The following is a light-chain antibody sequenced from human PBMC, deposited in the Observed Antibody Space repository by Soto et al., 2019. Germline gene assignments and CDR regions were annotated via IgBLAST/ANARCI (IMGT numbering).Light chain of an antibody. CDR1: SGHSNYA. V-gene: IGLV4-69*01. CDR3: QTWGSGIVV. Sequence: QLVLTQSPSASASLGASVKLTCTLSSGHSNYAIAWHQQQSEKGPRYLMKLNSDGSHSKADGIPDRFSGSSSGAERYLTISSLQSEDEADYYCQTWGSGIVVFGGGTKLTVL. CDR2: LNSDGSH. J-gene: IGLJ2*01.